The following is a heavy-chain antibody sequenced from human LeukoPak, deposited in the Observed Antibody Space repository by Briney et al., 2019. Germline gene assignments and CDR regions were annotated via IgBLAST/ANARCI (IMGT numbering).Heavy chain of an antibody. Sequence: GGSLRLSCAASGFTFSSYSMSWVRQAPGKGLEWVSVIYSGGSTYYADSVKGRFTISRDNSKNTLYLQMNSLRAEDTAVYYCVRGDYGDYTLFDYWGQGTLVTVSS. CDR2: IYSGGST. CDR1: GFTFSSYS. J-gene: IGHJ4*02. CDR3: VRGDYGDYTLFDY. V-gene: IGHV3-53*01. D-gene: IGHD4-17*01.